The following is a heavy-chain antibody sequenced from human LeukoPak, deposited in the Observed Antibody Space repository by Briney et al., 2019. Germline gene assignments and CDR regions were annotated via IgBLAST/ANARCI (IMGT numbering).Heavy chain of an antibody. J-gene: IGHJ5*02. D-gene: IGHD6-19*01. V-gene: IGHV3-23*01. CDR2: ISDSGGST. Sequence: GGSLRLSCAASGFTFSNYDMSWVRQAPGKGLEWVSSISDSGGSTYYADSVKGRFTISRGNSKNTLYLQMTNLRAADTAVYYCAKDLSRAVAADWFDPWDQGSLVTVSS. CDR1: GFTFSNYD. CDR3: AKDLSRAVAADWFDP.